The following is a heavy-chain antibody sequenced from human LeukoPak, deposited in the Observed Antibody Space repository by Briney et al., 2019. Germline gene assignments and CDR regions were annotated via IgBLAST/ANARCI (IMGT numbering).Heavy chain of an antibody. J-gene: IGHJ4*02. D-gene: IGHD5-18*01. Sequence: PGGSLRLSCAASGFTFSSYAMSWVRQAPGKGLEWVSAISGSGGSTYYADSVKGRFTISRDNSKNTLYLQMNSLRAEDTAVYYCAKSPYRPPIQLWDYWGQGTLVTVSS. CDR2: ISGSGGST. CDR3: AKSPYRPPIQLWDY. CDR1: GFTFSSYA. V-gene: IGHV3-23*01.